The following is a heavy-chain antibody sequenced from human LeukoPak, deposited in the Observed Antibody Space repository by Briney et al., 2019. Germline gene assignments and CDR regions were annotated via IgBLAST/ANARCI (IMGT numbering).Heavy chain of an antibody. CDR1: GFTFSSYE. J-gene: IGHJ4*02. V-gene: IGHV3-48*03. Sequence: PSGGSLRLSCAAPGFTFSSYEMNWVRQAPGKGLEWVSYISSSGSTIYYADSVKGRFTISRDNAKNSLYLQMNSLRAEDTAVYYCARVRRSSGWRFDYWGQGTLVTVSS. D-gene: IGHD6-19*01. CDR3: ARVRRSSGWRFDY. CDR2: ISSSGSTI.